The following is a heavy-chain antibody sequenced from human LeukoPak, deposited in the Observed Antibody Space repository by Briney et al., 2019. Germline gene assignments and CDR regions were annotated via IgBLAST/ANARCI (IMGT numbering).Heavy chain of an antibody. CDR2: INHSGST. V-gene: IGHV4-34*01. J-gene: IGHJ4*02. Sequence: PSETLSLTCAVHGGSFSGYYWSWIRQPPGKGLEWIGEINHSGSTNYNPSLKSRVTISVDTSKNQFSLRLTSVTAADTAVYYCARGIYSGYDRSFDSWGQGTLVTVSS. CDR3: ARGIYSGYDRSFDS. D-gene: IGHD5-12*01. CDR1: GGSFSGYY.